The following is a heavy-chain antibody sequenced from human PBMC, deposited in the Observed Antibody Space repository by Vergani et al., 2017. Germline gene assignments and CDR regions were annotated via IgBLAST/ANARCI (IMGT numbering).Heavy chain of an antibody. CDR1: GDSISSNNC. D-gene: IGHD2-15*01. CDR3: ARSRPYCTSGSCPAI. CDR2: ICHTEDT. V-gene: IGHV4-4*03. Sequence: QVQLQESGPGLVKPPGTLSLTCAVSGDSISSNNCWTWVRQPPGKGLEWIGEICHTEDTKYSPSLKSRVTVSVDESRNLFSLRLNSVTAADTAVYYCARSRPYCTSGSCPAIWGHGTLVTVSS. J-gene: IGHJ4*01.